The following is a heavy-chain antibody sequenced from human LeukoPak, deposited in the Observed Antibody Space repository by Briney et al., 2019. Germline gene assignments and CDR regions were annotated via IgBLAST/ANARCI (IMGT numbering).Heavy chain of an antibody. CDR3: ARGTEGYTYGEFDS. CDR2: IHRDGSST. CDR1: GSTFSDYW. Sequence: GGSLRLSCAASGSTFSDYWMHWVRQAPGKGLVWVSRIHRDGSSTTYADSVKGRFTISRDNAKNTLYLQMNSLRAEDTAMYYCARGTEGYTYGEFDSWGQGTLVTVSS. V-gene: IGHV3-74*01. J-gene: IGHJ5*01. D-gene: IGHD5-18*01.